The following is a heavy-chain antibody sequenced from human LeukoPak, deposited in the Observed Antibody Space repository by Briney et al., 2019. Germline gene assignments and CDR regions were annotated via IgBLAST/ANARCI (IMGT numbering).Heavy chain of an antibody. CDR2: IYYSGST. CDR1: GGSISSYY. V-gene: IGHV4-59*01. Sequence: SETLSLTCTVSGGSISSYYWSWIRQPPGKGLEWIGYIYYSGSTDYNPSLKSRVTISVDTSKNQFSLKLSSVTAADTAVYYCAGDSAVAGMDYWGQGTLVTVSS. D-gene: IGHD6-19*01. J-gene: IGHJ4*02. CDR3: AGDSAVAGMDY.